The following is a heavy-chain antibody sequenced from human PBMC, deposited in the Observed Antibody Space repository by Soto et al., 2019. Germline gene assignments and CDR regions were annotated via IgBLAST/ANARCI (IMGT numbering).Heavy chain of an antibody. J-gene: IGHJ4*02. V-gene: IGHV1-69*13. CDR3: ARDPPAGISVFTGY. Sequence: ASVKVSCKASGGTFSSYAISWVRQAPGQGLEWMGGIIPIFGTANYAQKFQGRVTITADESTSTAYMELSSLRSEDTAVYYCARDPPAGISVFTGYWGQGTLVTVSS. D-gene: IGHD2-2*02. CDR1: GGTFSSYA. CDR2: IIPIFGTA.